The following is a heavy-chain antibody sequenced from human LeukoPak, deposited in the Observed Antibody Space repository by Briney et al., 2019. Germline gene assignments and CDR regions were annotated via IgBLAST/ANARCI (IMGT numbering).Heavy chain of an antibody. CDR3: ARDRSLRYFDY. CDR1: RFTFRNHG. Sequence: GRSLRLSCAASRFTFRNHGMHWVRQAPGKGLEWVAVIWYDGSDTYYTDSVKGRFTISRDNSKNTLYLRMNSLRVEDTAVYYCARDRSLRYFDYWGQGTVVTVPS. J-gene: IGHJ4*02. CDR2: IWYDGSDT. V-gene: IGHV3-33*01.